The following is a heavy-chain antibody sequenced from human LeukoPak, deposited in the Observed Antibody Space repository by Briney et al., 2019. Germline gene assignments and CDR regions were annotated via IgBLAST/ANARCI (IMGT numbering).Heavy chain of an antibody. J-gene: IGHJ4*02. CDR2: INSDGSSI. V-gene: IGHV3-74*01. Sequence: GGSLRLSCAASGFTFSSCSMHWVRQATGKGLAWVSRINSDGSSISHADSVKGRFTISRDNAKNTLYLQMNNLRAEDTAVYYCARGTIGWAGVDYWGQGTLVTVSS. D-gene: IGHD6-19*01. CDR3: ARGTIGWAGVDY. CDR1: GFTFSSCS.